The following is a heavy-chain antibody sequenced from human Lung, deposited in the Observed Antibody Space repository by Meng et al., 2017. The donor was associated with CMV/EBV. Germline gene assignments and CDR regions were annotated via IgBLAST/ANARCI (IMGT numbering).Heavy chain of an antibody. V-gene: IGHV3-7*01. CDR3: EWPIEGIRETLDY. D-gene: IGHD5-12*01. CDR1: GFTVTRNW. Sequence: GGSXRLXCAASGFTVTRNWMTWVRQAPGKCLEWVANINEDGTDKKYLDSVKGRFTISRDNVEKSVYLQMNTLRGEDKDVYYCEWPIEGIRETLDYWCQGTMVTVSS. CDR2: INEDGTDK. J-gene: IGHJ4*02.